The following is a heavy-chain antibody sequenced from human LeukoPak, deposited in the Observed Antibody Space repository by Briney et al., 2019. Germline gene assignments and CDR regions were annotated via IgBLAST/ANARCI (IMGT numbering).Heavy chain of an antibody. CDR2: IIPIFGTA. CDR1: GGTFSSYA. J-gene: IGHJ6*04. V-gene: IGHV1-69*01. CDR3: ARAHYDILTGASYYYYGMDV. D-gene: IGHD3-9*01. Sequence: SVKVSCKASGGTFSSYAISWVRQAPGQGLEWMGGIIPIFGTANYAQKFQGRVTITADESTSTAYMGLSSLRSEDTAVYYCARAHYDILTGASYYYYGMDVWGKGTTVTVS.